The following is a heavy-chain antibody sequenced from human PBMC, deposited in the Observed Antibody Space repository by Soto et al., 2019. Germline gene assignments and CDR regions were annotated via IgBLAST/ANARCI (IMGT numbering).Heavy chain of an antibody. Sequence: EVHLVESGGSLVQPGGSLRLSCAASGFTFISYSLNWVRQAPGKGLEWVSYITSSVTTVYYADSVRGRFTISRDNAKNSLYLQMNSLRDDDTAVYYCARGSSNWAYYFDFWGQRTLVTVSS. CDR2: ITSSVTTV. CDR3: ARGSSNWAYYFDF. J-gene: IGHJ4*02. CDR1: GFTFISYS. D-gene: IGHD2-2*01. V-gene: IGHV3-48*02.